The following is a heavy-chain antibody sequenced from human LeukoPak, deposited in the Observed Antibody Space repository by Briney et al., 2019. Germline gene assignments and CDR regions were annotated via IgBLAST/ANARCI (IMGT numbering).Heavy chain of an antibody. V-gene: IGHV3-23*01. CDR1: GFTFSSYA. CDR3: AKGYVELERRGIDY. D-gene: IGHD1-1*01. Sequence: GGSLRLPCAASGFTFSSYAMSWVRQAPGKGLEWVSAISGSGGSTYYADSVKGRFTISRDNSKNTLYLQMNSLRAEDTAVYYCAKGYVELERRGIDYWGQGTLVTVSS. J-gene: IGHJ4*02. CDR2: ISGSGGST.